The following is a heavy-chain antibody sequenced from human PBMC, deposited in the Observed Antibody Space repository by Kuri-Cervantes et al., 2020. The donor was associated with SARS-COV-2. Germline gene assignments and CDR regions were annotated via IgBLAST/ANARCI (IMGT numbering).Heavy chain of an antibody. Sequence: ASVKVSCKASGYTFTSHYIDWVRQSPGQGLEWMGIINPSGGSTNYAQKFQGRVTMTRDTSTGTVYMELSSLRSEDTAVYYCARNSPHWNDALFDYWGQGTLVTVSS. CDR3: ARNSPHWNDALFDY. CDR2: INPSGGST. V-gene: IGHV1-46*01. CDR1: GYTFTSHY. J-gene: IGHJ4*02. D-gene: IGHD1-1*01.